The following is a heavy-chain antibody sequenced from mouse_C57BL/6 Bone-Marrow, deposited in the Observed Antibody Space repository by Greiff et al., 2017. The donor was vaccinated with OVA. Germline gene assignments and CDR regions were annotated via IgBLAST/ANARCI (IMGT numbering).Heavy chain of an antibody. CDR2: ISYDGSN. J-gene: IGHJ1*03. V-gene: IGHV3-6*01. Sequence: DVKLQESGPGLVKPSQSLSLTCSVTGYSITSGYYWNWIRQFPGNKLEWMGYISYDGSNNYNPSLKNRISITRDTSKNQVFLKLNSVTTEDTATYYCASPLWYFDVWGTGTTVTVSS. CDR3: ASPLWYFDV. D-gene: IGHD6-1*01. CDR1: GYSITSGYY.